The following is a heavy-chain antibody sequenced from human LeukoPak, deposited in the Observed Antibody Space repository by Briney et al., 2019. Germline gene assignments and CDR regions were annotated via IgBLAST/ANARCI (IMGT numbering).Heavy chain of an antibody. D-gene: IGHD6-19*01. CDR3: ARVVGTRAFDI. J-gene: IGHJ3*02. Sequence: SQTLSLTCTVSGGSISSGSYYWSWIRQPAGKGLEWIGRIYTSGSTNYNPSLKSRVTISVDTSKNQFSLKLSSVTAADTAVYYCARVVGTRAFDIWSQGTMVTVSS. CDR1: GGSISSGSYY. CDR2: IYTSGST. V-gene: IGHV4-61*02.